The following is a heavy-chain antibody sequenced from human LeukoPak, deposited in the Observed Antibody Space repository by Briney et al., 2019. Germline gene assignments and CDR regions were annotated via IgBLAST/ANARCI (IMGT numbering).Heavy chain of an antibody. CDR1: GFTFSSHG. J-gene: IGHJ1*01. CDR3: ANSPTVTSAEYFQH. D-gene: IGHD4-11*01. Sequence: SGGSLRLSCAASGFTFSSHGMSWVRQAPGKGLEWVSAISAGGGSTYYADSVRGRFTISRDNSKNTLYLQMNSLRAEDTAVYYCANSPTVTSAEYFQHWGQGTLVTVSS. CDR2: ISAGGGST. V-gene: IGHV3-23*01.